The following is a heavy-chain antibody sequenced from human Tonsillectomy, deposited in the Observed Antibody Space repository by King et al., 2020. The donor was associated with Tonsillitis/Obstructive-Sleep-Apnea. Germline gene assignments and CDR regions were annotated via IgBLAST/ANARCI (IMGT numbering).Heavy chain of an antibody. CDR3: AREEKTGGTTDRGLAFWFDP. CDR1: GYTFTNYA. D-gene: IGHD3-10*01. CDR2: RNTNTGNP. J-gene: IGHJ5*02. Sequence: VQLVESGSELKKPGASVKVSCKASGYTFTNYALNWVRQAPGQGLEWMGGRNTNTGNPTSAQGFTGRFLFSLDTPVSTAYLEISTLKAEDTAVYYCAREEKTGGTTDRGLAFWFDPWGQGTLVSVSS. V-gene: IGHV7-4-1*02.